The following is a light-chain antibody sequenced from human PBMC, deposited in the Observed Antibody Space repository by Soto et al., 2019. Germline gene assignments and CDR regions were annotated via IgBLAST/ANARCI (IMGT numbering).Light chain of an antibody. CDR1: QSVLYNSNNKNY. Sequence: DFVLTQSLDSLAVSLGETATINCRSSQSVLYNSNNKNYLAWYQQKAGQPPKLLIYWASTRESGVPDRFSGGRSGTDFNLTISSLQAEEVAVYYCQQYYCPPRTFGQGTKLEIK. CDR3: QQYYCPPRT. J-gene: IGKJ2*01. CDR2: WAS. V-gene: IGKV4-1*01.